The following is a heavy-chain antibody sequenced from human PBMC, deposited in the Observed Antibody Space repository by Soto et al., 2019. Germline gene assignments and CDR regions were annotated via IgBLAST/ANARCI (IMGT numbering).Heavy chain of an antibody. Sequence: QVQLVESGGGVVQPGRSLRLSCAASGFTFSSYGMHWVRQAPGKGLEWVAVIWYDGSNKYYADSVKGLFTTCRDNSKNPLYLQMNSLRAEDTAVYYCARDGYCSGGSCYSVPVFDYWGQGTLVTVSS. J-gene: IGHJ4*02. CDR2: IWYDGSNK. V-gene: IGHV3-33*01. CDR1: GFTFSSYG. CDR3: ARDGYCSGGSCYSVPVFDY. D-gene: IGHD2-15*01.